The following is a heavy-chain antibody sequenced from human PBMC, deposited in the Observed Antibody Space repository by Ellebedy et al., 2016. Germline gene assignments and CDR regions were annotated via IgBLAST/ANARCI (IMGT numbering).Heavy chain of an antibody. CDR3: ARVVSSLWVPFHY. D-gene: IGHD2-2*01. J-gene: IGHJ4*02. Sequence: ASVKVSCKASGYTFTSYGISWVRQVPGQGLEWMGWSSAYNGNINYAQKFQGRVTMTTDTSTSTAYMELRSLRSDDTAVYYCARVVSSLWVPFHYWGQGTLVTVSS. V-gene: IGHV1-18*04. CDR2: SSAYNGNI. CDR1: GYTFTSYG.